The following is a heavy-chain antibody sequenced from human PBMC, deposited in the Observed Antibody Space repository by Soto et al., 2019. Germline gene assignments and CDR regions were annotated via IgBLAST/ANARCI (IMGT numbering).Heavy chain of an antibody. V-gene: IGHV3-23*01. D-gene: IGHD3-22*01. CDR1: GFTFSSYA. Sequence: EVQLLESGGGLVQPGGSLRLSCAASGFTFSSYAMSWVRQAPGKGLEWVSAISGSGGSTYYADSVKGRFTISRDNSKNTLYLQMNSLRAEDTAVYYCAKVTITMIVTGYYFDYWGQGTLVTVSS. CDR3: AKVTITMIVTGYYFDY. J-gene: IGHJ4*02. CDR2: ISGSGGST.